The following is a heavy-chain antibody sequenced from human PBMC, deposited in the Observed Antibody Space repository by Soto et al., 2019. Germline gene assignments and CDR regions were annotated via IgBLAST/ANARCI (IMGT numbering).Heavy chain of an antibody. J-gene: IGHJ6*02. CDR3: ARDRGRGSGTYYPIYGLDV. D-gene: IGHD3-10*01. CDR2: ITGSSSVM. V-gene: IGHV3-48*02. CDR1: GFTFSRYS. Sequence: EVQLVESGGGFVQPGGSLRLSCAASGFTFSRYSMNWVRQAPGKGLEWVSYITGSSSVMYYVDSVKGRFTISRDNARNSLHLPMNSLRDEDTAVYYCARDRGRGSGTYYPIYGLDVWGQGTTVTVSS.